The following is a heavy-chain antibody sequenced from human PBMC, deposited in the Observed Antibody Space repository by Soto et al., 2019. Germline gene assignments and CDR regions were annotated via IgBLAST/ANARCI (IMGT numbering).Heavy chain of an antibody. V-gene: IGHV3-23*01. J-gene: IGHJ4*02. CDR1: GFTFSSYA. CDR3: AKVGLYDFWSGYYKYYFDY. Sequence: LRLSCAASGFTFSSYAMSWVRQAPGKGLEWVSAISGSGGSTYYADSVKGRFTISRDNSKNTLYLQMNSLRAEDTAVYYCAKVGLYDFWSGYYKYYFDYWGQGTLVTVSS. D-gene: IGHD3-3*01. CDR2: ISGSGGST.